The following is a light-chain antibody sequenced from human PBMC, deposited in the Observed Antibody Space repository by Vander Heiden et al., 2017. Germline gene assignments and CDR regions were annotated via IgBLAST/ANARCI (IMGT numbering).Light chain of an antibody. CDR3: LLYLGGARFYV. CDR2: STT. V-gene: IGLV7-43*01. CDR1: TGAVTSKYH. Sequence: QTVVIQEPSLTVSPGGTVTLTCASSTGAVTSKYHPSCFQQKPGQAPRALIYSTTNTYSWTPARFSGSLLGGKTALTVSGVQPDDEADYYCLLYLGGARFYVFGSGTKVTVL. J-gene: IGLJ1*01.